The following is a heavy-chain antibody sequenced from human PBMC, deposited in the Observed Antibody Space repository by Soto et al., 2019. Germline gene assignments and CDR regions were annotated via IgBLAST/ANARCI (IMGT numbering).Heavy chain of an antibody. J-gene: IGHJ5*02. CDR2: ISDTGTS. V-gene: IGHV4-31*03. D-gene: IGHD3-10*01. Sequence: QMHLQESGPGLVKPSQTLTLICTVSGGSINSGGYHWTWIRQRPGKGLEWIGSISDTGTSYYNSSLKSRLVISVDRSRTQFSLQLASVTGADTAIYPCTAMDRRWYDPWGQGIPVLVSS. CDR3: TAMDRRWYDP. CDR1: GGSINSGGYH.